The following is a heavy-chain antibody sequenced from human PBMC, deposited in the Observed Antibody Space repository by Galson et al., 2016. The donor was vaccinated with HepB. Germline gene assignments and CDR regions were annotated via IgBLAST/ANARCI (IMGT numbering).Heavy chain of an antibody. J-gene: IGHJ3*01. CDR1: GFTFSDYW. D-gene: IGHD3/OR15-3a*01. V-gene: IGHV3-74*01. CDR2: INFDGRTT. Sequence: SLRLSCAASGFTFSDYWMHWVRQVPGKGLMWVSRINFDGRTTFYADSVKGRFTVSRDNAKNTLYLQMTSLTANDTAVYYCGKDVLDLWTASACDVWGQGTLVTVS. CDR3: GKDVLDLWTASACDV.